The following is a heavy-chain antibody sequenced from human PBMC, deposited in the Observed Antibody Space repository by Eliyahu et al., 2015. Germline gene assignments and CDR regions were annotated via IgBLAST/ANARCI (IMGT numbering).Heavy chain of an antibody. D-gene: IGHD3-3*01. CDR2: VYHSGRT. J-gene: IGHJ4*02. Sequence: QVHLQESGPGLVKPSETLSLTCTVSGGSIXSSTYYWAWIRQPPGKGLEWVGGVYHSGRTSYNPSLKSRVSISIDTSKTQFSLRLHSVTAADTAVYYCARQDETPGRFSPLDYWGQGALVTVSS. CDR3: ARQDETPGRFSPLDY. V-gene: IGHV4-39*01. CDR1: GGSIXSSTYY.